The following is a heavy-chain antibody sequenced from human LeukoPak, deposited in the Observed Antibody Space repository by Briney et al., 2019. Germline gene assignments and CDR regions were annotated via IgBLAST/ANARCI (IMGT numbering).Heavy chain of an antibody. V-gene: IGHV4-4*07. CDR1: GVSFSGYY. J-gene: IGHJ6*03. CDR3: ARVNYYYYYMDV. CDR2: IYTSGGT. Sequence: PSETLSLTCAVSGVSFSGYYWSWIRQPARKGLEWIGRIYTSGGTNYNPSLKSRVTMSVDTSKNQYSLKLSSVTAADTAVYYCARVNYYYYYMDVWGKGTTVTISS.